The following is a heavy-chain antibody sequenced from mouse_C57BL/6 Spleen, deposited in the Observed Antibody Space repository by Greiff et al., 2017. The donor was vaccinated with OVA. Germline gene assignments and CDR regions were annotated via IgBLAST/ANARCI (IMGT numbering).Heavy chain of an antibody. D-gene: IGHD1-1*01. Sequence: EVQLQQSGPELVKPGASVKMSCKASGYTFTDYNMHWVKQSHGKSLEWIGYINPNNGGTSYNQKFKGKATLTVNKSSSTAYMELRSLTSEDSAVYSCARCHYYYGSSYAMDYWGQGTSVTVSS. V-gene: IGHV1-22*01. CDR1: GYTFTDYN. CDR3: ARCHYYYGSSYAMDY. CDR2: INPNNGGT. J-gene: IGHJ4*01.